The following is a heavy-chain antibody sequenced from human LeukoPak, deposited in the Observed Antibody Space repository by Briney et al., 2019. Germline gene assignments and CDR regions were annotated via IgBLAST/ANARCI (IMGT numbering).Heavy chain of an antibody. CDR1: GYTFTSYA. V-gene: IGHV1-3*01. D-gene: IGHD5-12*01. CDR3: ARVARGYSGYDPFDY. Sequence: ASVKVSCKASGYTFTSYAMHWVRQAPGQRLEWMGWINAGNGNTKYSQKFQGRVTITRDTSASTAYMELSSLRSEDTAVYYCARVARGYSGYDPFDYWGQGTLVTVSS. J-gene: IGHJ4*02. CDR2: INAGNGNT.